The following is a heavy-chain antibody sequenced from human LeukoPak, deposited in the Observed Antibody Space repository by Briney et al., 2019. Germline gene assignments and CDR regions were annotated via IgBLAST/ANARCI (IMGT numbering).Heavy chain of an antibody. CDR1: GFTFSNSW. D-gene: IGHD3-10*01. V-gene: IGHV3-7*03. Sequence: GGSLRLSCAASGFTFSNSWMGWVRRAPGKGLDWVANINQDGSQINYVDSLKGRFTISRDNSKNTLYLQMNSLRAEDTAVYYCARHVHGDFDLWGRGTLVTVSS. CDR3: ARHVHGDFDL. J-gene: IGHJ2*01. CDR2: INQDGSQI.